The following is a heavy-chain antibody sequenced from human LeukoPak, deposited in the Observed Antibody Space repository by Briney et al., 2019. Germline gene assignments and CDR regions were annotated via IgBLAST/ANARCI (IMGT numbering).Heavy chain of an antibody. CDR1: GFTFSSYS. V-gene: IGHV3-48*01. Sequence: PGGSLRLSCAASGFTFSSYSMNWVRQAPGKGLEWVSYISSSSSTIYYADSVKGRFTFSRDNAKNSLYLQMNSLRAEDTAVYYCARDMREYSSSQRAFDIWGQGTMVTVSS. D-gene: IGHD6-6*01. J-gene: IGHJ3*02. CDR2: ISSSSSTI. CDR3: ARDMREYSSSQRAFDI.